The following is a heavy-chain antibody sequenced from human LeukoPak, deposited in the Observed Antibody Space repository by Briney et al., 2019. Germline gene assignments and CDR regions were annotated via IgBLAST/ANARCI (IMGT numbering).Heavy chain of an antibody. CDR2: ISDSGST. Sequence: SETLSLTCTVSGGSISSYYWSWIRQPPGKGLEWIGYISDSGSTNYNPSLRSRVTISVDTSKNQFSLKLSSVTAADTALYYCARYDYGDCWFDPWGQGTLVTVSS. V-gene: IGHV4-59*01. CDR3: ARYDYGDCWFDP. J-gene: IGHJ5*02. D-gene: IGHD4-17*01. CDR1: GGSISSYY.